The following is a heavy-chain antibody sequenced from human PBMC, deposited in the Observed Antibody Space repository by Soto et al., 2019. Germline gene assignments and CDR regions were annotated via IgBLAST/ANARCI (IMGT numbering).Heavy chain of an antibody. CDR1: GLTFSSYG. Sequence: PGGSLRLSCAASGLTFSSYGMHWVRQAPGKGLEWVAVIWYDGSNKYYADSVKGRFTISRDNSKNTLYLQMNSLRAEDTAVYYCVREIGSSVRDYWGQGTLVTVSS. D-gene: IGHD6-6*01. CDR3: VREIGSSVRDY. V-gene: IGHV3-33*01. J-gene: IGHJ4*02. CDR2: IWYDGSNK.